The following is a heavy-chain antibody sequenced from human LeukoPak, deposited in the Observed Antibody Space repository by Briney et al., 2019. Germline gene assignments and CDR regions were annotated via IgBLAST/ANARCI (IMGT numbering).Heavy chain of an antibody. Sequence: QPGGSLRLSCAASGFTFRNYWMSWVRQVPGKGLEWVVNINEGGNEKNYVDSVKGRFTASRDNALNSLYLQMNSLRVEDTAVYYCARHPNSNWDYWGQGTLVTVSS. CDR3: ARHPNSNWDY. D-gene: IGHD6-13*01. J-gene: IGHJ4*02. CDR2: INEGGNEK. CDR1: GFTFRNYW. V-gene: IGHV3-7*03.